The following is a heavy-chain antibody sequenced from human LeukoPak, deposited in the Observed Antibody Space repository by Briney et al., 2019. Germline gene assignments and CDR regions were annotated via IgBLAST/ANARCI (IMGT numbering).Heavy chain of an antibody. J-gene: IGHJ4*02. Sequence: ASVKVSCKVSGYTLTELSMPWVRQAPGKGLEWMGGFDPEDGEKINAQKFQGRVTMTEDTSTDTAYMELSSLRSEDTAVYYCATVDMATIWFNYWGQGTLVTVSS. CDR1: GYTLTELS. CDR2: FDPEDGEK. V-gene: IGHV1-24*01. D-gene: IGHD5-24*01. CDR3: ATVDMATIWFNY.